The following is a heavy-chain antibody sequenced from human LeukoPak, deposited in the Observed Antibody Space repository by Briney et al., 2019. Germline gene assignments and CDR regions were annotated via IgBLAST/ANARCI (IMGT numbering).Heavy chain of an antibody. V-gene: IGHV4-34*01. Sequence: SETLSLTCAVYGGSFSGYYWSWIRQPPGKGLEWIGEINHSGSTNYNPSLKSRGTISVDTSKNQFSLKLSSVTAADTAVYYCARGGNSSSWYNMYFDYWGQGTLVTVSS. CDR1: GGSFSGYY. CDR3: ARGGNSSSWYNMYFDY. J-gene: IGHJ4*02. CDR2: INHSGST. D-gene: IGHD6-13*01.